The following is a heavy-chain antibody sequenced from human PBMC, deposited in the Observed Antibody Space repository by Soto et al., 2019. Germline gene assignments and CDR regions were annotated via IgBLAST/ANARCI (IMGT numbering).Heavy chain of an antibody. Sequence: EVQLVESGGGLVQPGRSLRLSCAASGFTFDDYAMHWVRQAPGKGLEWVSSISWNSGSIGYADSVKGRFTISRDNAKNSLYLQMNSLRAEDTALYYCARQGAGDYVAGGPGDAFDIWGQGTMVTVSS. CDR3: ARQGAGDYVAGGPGDAFDI. CDR2: ISWNSGSI. CDR1: GFTFDDYA. V-gene: IGHV3-9*01. D-gene: IGHD4-17*01. J-gene: IGHJ3*02.